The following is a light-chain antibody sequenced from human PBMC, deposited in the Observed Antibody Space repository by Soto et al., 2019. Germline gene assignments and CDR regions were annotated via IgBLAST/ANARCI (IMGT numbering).Light chain of an antibody. J-gene: IGKJ1*01. CDR1: QTVRNN. CDR3: QQYNNWPRT. CDR2: GAS. V-gene: IGKV3-15*01. Sequence: EFMLTQSPGTLSLSTGERATLSCRASQTVRNNYLAWYQQKPGQAPRLLIYGASTRATGIPARFSGSGSGTEFTLTISSLQSEDFAVYYCQQYNNWPRTFGQGTKVDIK.